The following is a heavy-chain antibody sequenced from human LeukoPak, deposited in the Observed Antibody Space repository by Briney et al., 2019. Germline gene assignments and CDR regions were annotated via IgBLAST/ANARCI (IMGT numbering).Heavy chain of an antibody. CDR1: GYTFTNYG. CDR3: ARVLLSLAGMEDPDY. J-gene: IGHJ4*02. V-gene: IGHV1-18*01. D-gene: IGHD6-19*01. Sequence: GASVKVSCKASGYTFTNYGISWVRQAPGQGLEWMGWISAYNGNTNYAQKLQGRVTMTTDTSTSTAYMELRSLRSDDTAVYYCARVLLSLAGMEDPDYWGQGTLVTVSS. CDR2: ISAYNGNT.